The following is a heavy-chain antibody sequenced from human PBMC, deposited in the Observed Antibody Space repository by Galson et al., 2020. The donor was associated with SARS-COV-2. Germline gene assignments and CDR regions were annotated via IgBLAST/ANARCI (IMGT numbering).Heavy chain of an antibody. J-gene: IGHJ3*02. Sequence: SETLSLTCTVSGGSIRSYYWSWIRQSPGKGLEWIGHVHYTGTTKYNPSLESRVTMSVDTSKDQFSLKLKSVTAADTAVYFCAREEYYYETTGAPSIAFDIWGQGTMVTVSS. CDR2: VHYTGTT. CDR3: AREEYYYETTGAPSIAFDI. V-gene: IGHV4-59*01. CDR1: GGSIRSYY. D-gene: IGHD3-22*01.